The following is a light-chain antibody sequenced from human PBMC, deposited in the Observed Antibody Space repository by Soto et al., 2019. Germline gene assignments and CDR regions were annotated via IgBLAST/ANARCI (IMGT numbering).Light chain of an antibody. J-gene: IGKJ1*01. CDR3: QQFGSSPWT. Sequence: EIVLTQSAGTLSLSAGERATLSWTASQSVSSSYLAWYQQKPGQAPRLLIYGASSRATGIPDRFSGSGSGTDFTLTISRLETEDFAVYYCQQFGSSPWTFGQGTKVDIK. V-gene: IGKV3-20*01. CDR1: QSVSSSY. CDR2: GAS.